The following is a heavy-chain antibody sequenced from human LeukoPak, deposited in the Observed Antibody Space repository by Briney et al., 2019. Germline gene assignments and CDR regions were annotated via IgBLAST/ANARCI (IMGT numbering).Heavy chain of an antibody. CDR2: IYYSGST. J-gene: IGHJ6*02. CDR1: GGSISSGGYS. CDR3: ARDLAPGSNYYYYYGMDV. Sequence: SETLSLTCTVSGGSISSGGYSWSWIRQHPGKGLEWIGYIYYSGSTYYNPSLKSRVTISVDTSKNQFSLKLSSVTAADTAAYYCARDLAPGSNYYYYYGMDVWGQGTTVTVSS. V-gene: IGHV4-31*03. D-gene: IGHD3-10*01.